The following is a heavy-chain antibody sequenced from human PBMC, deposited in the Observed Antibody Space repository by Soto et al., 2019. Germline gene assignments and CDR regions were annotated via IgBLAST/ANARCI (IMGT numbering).Heavy chain of an antibody. J-gene: IGHJ5*02. CDR2: IYWDDDK. V-gene: IGHV2-5*02. CDR3: ARYVSTSPAGWFDP. Sequence: QITLKESGPTLVKPTQTLTLTCTFSGLSLSTSGEAVGWIRQPPGKDLAWLPLIYWDDDKRYNPTLKTRLTIPRATSKSQVVLTLTNMGPVDTATYYCARYVSTSPAGWFDPWGQGILVTVSS. D-gene: IGHD3-10*01. CDR1: GLSLSTSGEA.